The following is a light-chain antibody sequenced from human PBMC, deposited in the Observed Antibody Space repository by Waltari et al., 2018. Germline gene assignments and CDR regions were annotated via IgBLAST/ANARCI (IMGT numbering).Light chain of an antibody. Sequence: DIVMTRSPDSLAVSLGERATINCQSSQSVLYSSNNKNYLAWYQQKEGQPPKLLISWASTRESGVPDRFSGSGSGTDFTLTISSLQAEDVAVYYCQQYYSTPRTFGQGTKVEIK. J-gene: IGKJ1*01. CDR2: WAS. V-gene: IGKV4-1*01. CDR3: QQYYSTPRT. CDR1: QSVLYSSNNKNY.